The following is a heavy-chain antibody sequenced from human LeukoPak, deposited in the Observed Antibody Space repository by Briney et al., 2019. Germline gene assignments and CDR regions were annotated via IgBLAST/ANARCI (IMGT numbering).Heavy chain of an antibody. CDR3: AKTSRNSGWYTTPTVDWFDP. CDR1: GGSISSGGYY. V-gene: IGHV4-31*03. CDR2: IYYGGST. J-gene: IGHJ5*02. D-gene: IGHD6-19*01. Sequence: SQTLSLTCTVSGGSISSGGYYWSWIRQHPGKGLEWIGYIYYGGSTYYNPSLKSRVTISVDTSKNQFSLKLSSVTAADTAVYYCAKTSRNSGWYTTPTVDWFDPWGQGTLVTVSS.